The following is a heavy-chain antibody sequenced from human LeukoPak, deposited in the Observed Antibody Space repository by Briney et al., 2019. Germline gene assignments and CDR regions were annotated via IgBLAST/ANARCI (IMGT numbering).Heavy chain of an antibody. J-gene: IGHJ5*02. D-gene: IGHD6-13*01. V-gene: IGHV3-7*03. Sequence: GGSLRLSCAASGFTFSSYWMSWVRQAPGKGLEGVANIKQDGSEKYYVDSVKGRFTISRDNAKNSLYLQMNSLRAEDTAVYYCARDAIAAAGGNWFDPWGQGTLVTVSS. CDR3: ARDAIAAAGGNWFDP. CDR1: GFTFSSYW. CDR2: IKQDGSEK.